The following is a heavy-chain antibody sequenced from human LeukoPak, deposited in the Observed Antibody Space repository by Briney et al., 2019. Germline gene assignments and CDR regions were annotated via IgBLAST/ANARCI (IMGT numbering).Heavy chain of an antibody. CDR3: ARDDALGDNALDI. CDR2: ILNDGSQE. V-gene: IGHV3-33*01. Sequence: GGSLRLSCAASGFTFSSYGMHWVRQAPGKGLEWVAVILNDGSQEKYADSVKGRFTISRDNSKNTLFLQMNSLRAEDSAVYYCARDDALGDNALDIWGQGTMVTVSS. J-gene: IGHJ3*02. CDR1: GFTFSSYG. D-gene: IGHD3-16*01.